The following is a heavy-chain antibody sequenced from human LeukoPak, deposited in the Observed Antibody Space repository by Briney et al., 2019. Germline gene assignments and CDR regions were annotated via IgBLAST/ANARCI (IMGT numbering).Heavy chain of an antibody. CDR2: ISWNSGSI. V-gene: IGHV3-9*01. J-gene: IGHJ3*02. CDR1: GFTFDDYA. D-gene: IGHD3-22*01. CDR3: AKDYYYDSSGAFDI. Sequence: PGGSLRLSCAASGFTFDDYAMHWVRQAPGKGLEWVSGISWNSGSIGYADSVKRRFTISRDNAKNSLYLQMNSLRAEDTALYYCAKDYYYDSSGAFDIWGQGTMVTVSS.